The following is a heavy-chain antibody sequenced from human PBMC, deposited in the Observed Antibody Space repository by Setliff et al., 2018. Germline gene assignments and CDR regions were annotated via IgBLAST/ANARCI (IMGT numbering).Heavy chain of an antibody. V-gene: IGHV4-39*01. CDR1: GDSISSSDFY. CDR2: LHYTGST. CDR3: ARHALYGSGSYGLNY. J-gene: IGHJ4*02. D-gene: IGHD3-10*01. Sequence: SETLSLTCTVSGDSISSSDFYWGWIRQPPGKGLEWIGSLHYTGSTFYNPSLKSRATVIVHTSKKQFSLKLKSMTAADAGVYYCARHALYGSGSYGLNYWSQGTLVTV.